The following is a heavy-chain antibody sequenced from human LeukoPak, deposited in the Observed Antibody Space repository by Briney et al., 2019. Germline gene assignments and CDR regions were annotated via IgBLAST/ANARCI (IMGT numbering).Heavy chain of an antibody. CDR2: INHSGST. D-gene: IGHD3-10*01. V-gene: IGHV4-34*01. CDR3: ARGSGTMVRGVIITRGWFDY. CDR1: GGSISSYY. Sequence: PSETLSLTCTVSGGSISSYYWSWIRQPPGKGLEWIGEINHSGSTNYNPSLKSRVTISVDTSKNQFSLKLSSVTAADTAVYYCARGSGTMVRGVIITRGWFDYWGQGTLVTVSS. J-gene: IGHJ4*02.